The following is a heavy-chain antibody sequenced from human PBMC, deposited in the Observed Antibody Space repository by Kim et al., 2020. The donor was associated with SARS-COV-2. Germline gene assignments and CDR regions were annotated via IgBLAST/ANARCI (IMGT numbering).Heavy chain of an antibody. CDR2: IYYSGST. D-gene: IGHD6-25*01. CDR1: GDSISNYY. CDR3: ARSQDRLKLDL. V-gene: IGHV4-59*08. J-gene: IGHJ5*02. Sequence: SETLSLKCTVSGDSISNYYWSWIRQPPGKGLEWIGCIYYSGSTNYSPPLKSRVTILVDRSQNQFSLNLKSVTAADTAVYYCARSQDRLKLDLWGQGTLVT.